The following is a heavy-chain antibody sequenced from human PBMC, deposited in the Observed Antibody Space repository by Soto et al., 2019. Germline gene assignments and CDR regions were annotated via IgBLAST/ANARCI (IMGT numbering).Heavy chain of an antibody. CDR3: ARLRNYYMDV. J-gene: IGHJ6*03. CDR2: IYYSGST. Sequence: SETLSLTCTVSGGSISSYYWSWIRQPPGKGLEWIGYIYYSGSTNYNPPLKSRVTISVDTSKNQFSLKLSSVTAADTAVYYCARLRNYYMDVWGKGTTVTVSS. CDR1: GGSISSYY. V-gene: IGHV4-59*08.